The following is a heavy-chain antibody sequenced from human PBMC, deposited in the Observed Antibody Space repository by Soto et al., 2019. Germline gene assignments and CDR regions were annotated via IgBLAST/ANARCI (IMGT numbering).Heavy chain of an antibody. CDR2: IVPVFGRP. CDR3: AGEGSGNNF. D-gene: IGHD5-12*01. J-gene: IGHJ4*02. V-gene: IGHV1-69*13. CDR1: GGSFSNFG. Sequence: SVKVSCKASGGSFSNFGISWVRQAPGQGLEWMGGIVPVFGRPNYAQRFRGRLTITADESTSTGYMELISLRSDDTAVYYCAGEGSGNNFWGQGTQVTVSS.